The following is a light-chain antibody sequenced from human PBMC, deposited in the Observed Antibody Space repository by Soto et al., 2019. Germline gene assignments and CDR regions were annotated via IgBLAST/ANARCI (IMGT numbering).Light chain of an antibody. V-gene: IGLV2-14*03. CDR1: SSDVGSYNS. CDR3: SSFTSSSSYV. J-gene: IGLJ1*01. CDR2: DVS. Sequence: QSALAQPASVSGSPGQSITISCTGTSSDVGSYNSVSWYQQYPGKAPTLMIHDVSNRPSGVSNRFSGSKSGNTASLTISGLQAEDEADYYCSSFTSSSSYVFGXGTKVTVL.